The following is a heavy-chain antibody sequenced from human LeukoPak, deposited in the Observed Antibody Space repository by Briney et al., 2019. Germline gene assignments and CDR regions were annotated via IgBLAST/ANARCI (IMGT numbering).Heavy chain of an antibody. V-gene: IGHV3-23*01. Sequence: GGSLRLSCAASGFTFSNYAMSWVRQAPGTGLELVSASSGCDGSTYYADSVKGRFTISRDNSKNTLYLQMNSPIAEDTAADYCAKDPDCTSGICYTFFDYWGQGTLVTVSS. CDR1: GFTFSNYA. J-gene: IGHJ4*02. D-gene: IGHD2-8*01. CDR2: SSGCDGST. CDR3: AKDPDCTSGICYTFFDY.